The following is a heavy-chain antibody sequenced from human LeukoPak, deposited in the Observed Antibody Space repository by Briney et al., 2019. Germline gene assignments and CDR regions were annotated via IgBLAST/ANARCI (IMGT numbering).Heavy chain of an antibody. D-gene: IGHD3-22*01. J-gene: IGHJ4*02. Sequence: SVKVSCKASGGTFSSYAISWVRQAPGQGLEWMGGIIPIFGTANYAQKFQGRVTITTDESTSTAYMELSSLRSEDTAVYYCATVQTMVSSGYYNDYWGQGTLVTVSS. CDR1: GGTFSSYA. V-gene: IGHV1-69*05. CDR3: ATVQTMVSSGYYNDY. CDR2: IIPIFGTA.